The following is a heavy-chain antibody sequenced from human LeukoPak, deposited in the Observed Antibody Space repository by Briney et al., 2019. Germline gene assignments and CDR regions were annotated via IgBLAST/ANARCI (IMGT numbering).Heavy chain of an antibody. CDR2: INSDGSST. J-gene: IGHJ4*02. Sequence: GGSLRLSCAASGFTFSSYWMHWVRQAPGKGLVWVSRINSDGSSTSYADSVKGRFTISRDNAKNTLYLQMNSLRAEDTAVYYCARVPYYYGSGSYYPYFDYWGQGTLVTVSP. D-gene: IGHD3-10*01. V-gene: IGHV3-74*01. CDR3: ARVPYYYGSGSYYPYFDY. CDR1: GFTFSSYW.